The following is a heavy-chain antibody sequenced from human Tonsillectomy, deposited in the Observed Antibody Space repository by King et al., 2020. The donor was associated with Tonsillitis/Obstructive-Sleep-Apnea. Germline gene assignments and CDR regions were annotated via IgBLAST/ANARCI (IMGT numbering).Heavy chain of an antibody. V-gene: IGHV4-34*01. Sequence: VQLQQWGAGLLKPSETLSLTCAVYGGSFSDYYWSWIRHPPGKGLEWIWEINHSGRPNTNPSLKSRVTISEETSKNQFSLKLSSLSAADTAVYYCARGGDNWNYGFDYWGQGTLVTVSS. D-gene: IGHD1-7*01. CDR2: INHSGRP. CDR1: GGSFSDYY. J-gene: IGHJ4*02. CDR3: ARGGDNWNYGFDY.